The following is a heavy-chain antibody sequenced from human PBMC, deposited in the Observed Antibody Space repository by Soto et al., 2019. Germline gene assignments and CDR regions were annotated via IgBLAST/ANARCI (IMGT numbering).Heavy chain of an antibody. Sequence: EVQLVESGGALVQPGRSLRLSCEASGFTFDDYAMYWVRQAPGKGLEWVSSILWDSGSRGYAESVEGRFTISRDNAKNSLYLQMDGLRAEDPAIYYCVPEIRVARTEGDYYGMDFWGQGTTVIVSS. CDR2: ILWDSGSR. D-gene: IGHD5-12*01. J-gene: IGHJ6*02. CDR3: VPEIRVARTEGDYYGMDF. CDR1: GFTFDDYA. V-gene: IGHV3-9*01.